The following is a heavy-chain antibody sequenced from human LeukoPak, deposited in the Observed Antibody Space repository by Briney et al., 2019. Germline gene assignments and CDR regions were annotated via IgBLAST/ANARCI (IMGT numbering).Heavy chain of an antibody. CDR3: ATEEATTSWYSY. CDR1: GFTFSSYG. J-gene: IGHJ4*02. V-gene: IGHV3-33*01. Sequence: GGSLRLSCAASGFTFSSYGMHWVRQAPGKGLEWVAVIWYDGSNKYYADSVKGRFTITRDNSKNTLYLEMNSLRVDDTAVYYCATEEATTSWYSYWGQGTLVTVSS. CDR2: IWYDGSNK. D-gene: IGHD6-13*01.